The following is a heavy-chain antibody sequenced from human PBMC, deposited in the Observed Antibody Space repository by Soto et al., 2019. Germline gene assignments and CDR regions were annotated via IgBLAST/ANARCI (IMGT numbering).Heavy chain of an antibody. V-gene: IGHV6-1*01. CDR2: TYYRSKWYN. Sequence: SQTLSLTCAISGDSVSSNSSAWNWIRQSPSRGLEWLGRTYYRSKWYNDYAVSVKSRITINPDTSKNQFSLQLNSVTPEDTAVYCCAFGVSVYYYMDVWGKGTTVTVSS. D-gene: IGHD3-10*01. CDR3: AFGVSVYYYMDV. CDR1: GDSVSSNSSA. J-gene: IGHJ6*03.